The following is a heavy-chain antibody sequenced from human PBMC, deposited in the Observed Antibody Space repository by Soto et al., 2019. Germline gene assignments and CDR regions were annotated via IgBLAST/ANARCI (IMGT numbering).Heavy chain of an antibody. J-gene: IGHJ6*01. CDR2: INTDGSTT. V-gene: IGHV3-74*01. Sequence: EVQLVESGGGLVQPGGSLRLSCAASEFTFNNYWMHWVRQVPGKGLEWVSRINTDGSTTNYADSVMGRFTISSDSADNTVYLQMNRLRAADTAVYYFARGIYLKYGLDVWWPGAPITVS. CDR1: EFTFNNYW. CDR3: ARGIYLKYGLDV. D-gene: IGHD3-16*02.